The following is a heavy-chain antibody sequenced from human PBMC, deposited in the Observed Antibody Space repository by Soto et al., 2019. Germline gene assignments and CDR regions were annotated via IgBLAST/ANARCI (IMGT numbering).Heavy chain of an antibody. CDR2: IYHSGST. Sequence: SETLSLTCAVSGGSISSGGYSWSWIRQPPGKGLEWIGYIYHSGSTYYNPSLKSRVTISVDRSKNQFSLKLSSVTAADTAVYYCARGGDSGYDPSYYFDYWGQGTRVTVSS. CDR1: GGSISSGGYS. D-gene: IGHD5-12*01. CDR3: ARGGDSGYDPSYYFDY. J-gene: IGHJ4*02. V-gene: IGHV4-30-2*01.